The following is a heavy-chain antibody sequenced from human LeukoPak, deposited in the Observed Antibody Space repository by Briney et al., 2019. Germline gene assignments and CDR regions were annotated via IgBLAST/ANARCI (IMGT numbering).Heavy chain of an antibody. J-gene: IGHJ5*01. CDR1: GGSISSGNW. CDR3: ARGLLGSPNWFDS. Sequence: SETLSLTCAVSGGSISSGNWWSWVRQPPGKGLEWIGEIYHSGSTNYNPSLKSRVTISVDKSKNQFSLKLSSVTAADTAVYYCARGLLGSPNWFDSWGQGTLVTVSS. CDR2: IYHSGST. V-gene: IGHV4-4*02. D-gene: IGHD3-10*01.